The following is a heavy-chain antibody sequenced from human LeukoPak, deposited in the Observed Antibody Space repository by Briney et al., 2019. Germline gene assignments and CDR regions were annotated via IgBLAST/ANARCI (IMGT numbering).Heavy chain of an antibody. CDR2: IYHSGST. Sequence: PSQTLSLTCAVSGGSVSSSNWWCWVRQPPGKGLEWIGEIYHSGSTNYNPSLKSRVTISVDRSKNQFSLKLSSVTAADTAVYYCAREGSSGRYFDYWGQGTLVTVSS. CDR3: AREGSSGRYFDY. D-gene: IGHD5-12*01. J-gene: IGHJ4*02. V-gene: IGHV4-4*02. CDR1: GGSVSSSNW.